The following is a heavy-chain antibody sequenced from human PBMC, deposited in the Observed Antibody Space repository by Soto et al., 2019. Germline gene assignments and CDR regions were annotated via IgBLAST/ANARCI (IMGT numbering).Heavy chain of an antibody. V-gene: IGHV1-8*01. CDR3: ARDGGRGRDAFDI. CDR1: GYTFTSYD. CDR2: MNPNSGNT. D-gene: IGHD3-16*01. J-gene: IGHJ3*02. Sequence: ASVKVSCKASGYTFTSYDINWVRQATGQGLEWMGWMNPNSGNTGYAQKFQGRVTMTRDTSTSTVYMELSSLRSEDTAVYYCARDGGRGRDAFDIWGQGTMVTVSS.